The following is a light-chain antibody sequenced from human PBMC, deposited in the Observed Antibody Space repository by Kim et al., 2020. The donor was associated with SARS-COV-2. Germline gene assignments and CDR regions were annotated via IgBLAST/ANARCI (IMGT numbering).Light chain of an antibody. J-gene: IGKJ1*01. Sequence: DIQMTQSPPSLSASVGDRVTITCRASQDISHYLVWFQHKPGKAPKLLIYAASALHSEVPSRFSGSGAGTDFTLTISSLQREDVATYYCQSYNSAPWTFGQGTKVDIK. CDR1: QDISHY. CDR3: QSYNSAPWT. CDR2: AAS. V-gene: IGKV1-27*01.